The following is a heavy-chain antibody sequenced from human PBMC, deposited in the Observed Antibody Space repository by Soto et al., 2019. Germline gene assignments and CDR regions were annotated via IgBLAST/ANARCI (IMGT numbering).Heavy chain of an antibody. D-gene: IGHD2-15*01. CDR1: GFTFGDSY. J-gene: IGHJ5*02. CDR2: ISPGSRYP. Sequence: PGGSLRLSCAGSGFTFGDSYMSWIRQAPGKGLEWLSYISPGSRYPAYADSVKGRFTISRDNAKRSLYLQMMSLTAEDTAIYYCVRGGGGGLFDPWGQGTMVTVSA. V-gene: IGHV3-11*06. CDR3: VRGGGGGLFDP.